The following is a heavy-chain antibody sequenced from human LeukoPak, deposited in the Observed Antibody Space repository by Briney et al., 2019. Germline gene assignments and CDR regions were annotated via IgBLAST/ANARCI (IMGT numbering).Heavy chain of an antibody. CDR1: GFTFDDYA. CDR3: AKEHPHGGMDV. V-gene: IGHV3-9*01. Sequence: GGSLRLSCAASGFTFDDYAMHWVRQAPGKGLEWVSGISWNSGSIGYADSVKGRFTISRDNAKNSLYLQMNSLRAEDTALYYCAKEHPHGGMDVWGQGTTVTVSS. J-gene: IGHJ6*02. CDR2: ISWNSGSI.